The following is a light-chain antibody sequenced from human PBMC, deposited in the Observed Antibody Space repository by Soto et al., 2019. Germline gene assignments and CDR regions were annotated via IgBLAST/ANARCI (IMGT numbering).Light chain of an antibody. Sequence: DIQMTQSPSSLSASVGDRVTITCQASQDISNFLNWYQQKPGKAPKLLIYGASNLETGVPSRFSGSGSGTEFTLTISSLQPEDIATYYCQQYDNLPLTFGGGTKVEIK. J-gene: IGKJ4*01. CDR2: GAS. CDR1: QDISNF. V-gene: IGKV1-33*01. CDR3: QQYDNLPLT.